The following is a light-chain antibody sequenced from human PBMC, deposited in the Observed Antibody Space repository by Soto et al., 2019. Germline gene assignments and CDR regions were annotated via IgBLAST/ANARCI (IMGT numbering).Light chain of an antibody. CDR2: SNN. J-gene: IGLJ1*01. Sequence: QSVLTQPPSASGTPGQRVTISCSGSSSNIGSNTVNWYQQLPGTAPKLLIYSNNQPPSGVPDRFSGSKSGTSASLAISGLQSEDEADYYCAAWDDSLNGSYVFGTGTKVTVL. V-gene: IGLV1-44*01. CDR1: SSNIGSNT. CDR3: AAWDDSLNGSYV.